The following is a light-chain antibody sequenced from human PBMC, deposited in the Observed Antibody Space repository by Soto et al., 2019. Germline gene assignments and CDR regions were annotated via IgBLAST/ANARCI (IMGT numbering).Light chain of an antibody. Sequence: QSVLTQPASVSGSPGQSITISCTGTSSDIGGYNYVSWYQHHPGKAPKLMIYDVSDRTSGISNRFSGFKSGNTASLTISGLQAEDEADYYCSSYTTSSTVVFGGGTQLTVL. V-gene: IGLV2-14*03. CDR1: SSDIGGYNY. J-gene: IGLJ2*01. CDR2: DVS. CDR3: SSYTTSSTVV.